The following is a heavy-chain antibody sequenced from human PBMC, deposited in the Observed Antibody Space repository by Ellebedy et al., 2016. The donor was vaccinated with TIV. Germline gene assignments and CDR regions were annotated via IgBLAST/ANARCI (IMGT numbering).Heavy chain of an antibody. Sequence: SETLSLTXAISGDSVSSNSAAWNWIRQSPSRGLEWLGRTYYRSNWNNEYAVSVKSRITINPDTSKNQFSLQLNSVTPEDTAVYYCAREAYYGSGKPNPLAYWGQGTLVTVSS. CDR1: GDSVSSNSAA. D-gene: IGHD3-10*01. J-gene: IGHJ4*02. CDR2: TYYRSNWNN. V-gene: IGHV6-1*01. CDR3: AREAYYGSGKPNPLAY.